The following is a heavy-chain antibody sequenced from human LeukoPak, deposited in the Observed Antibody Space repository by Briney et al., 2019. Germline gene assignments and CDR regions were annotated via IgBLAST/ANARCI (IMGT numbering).Heavy chain of an antibody. CDR3: ARDSGQQLVKDAFDI. Sequence: GGSLRLSCAASGFTFSSYSMNWVRQAPGKGLEWVSSISSSSSYIYYADSVKGRFTISRDNAKNSLYLQMNSLRAEDTAVYYCARDSGQQLVKDAFDIWAKGQWSPSLQ. CDR1: GFTFSSYS. CDR2: ISSSSSYI. D-gene: IGHD6-13*01. J-gene: IGHJ3*02. V-gene: IGHV3-21*01.